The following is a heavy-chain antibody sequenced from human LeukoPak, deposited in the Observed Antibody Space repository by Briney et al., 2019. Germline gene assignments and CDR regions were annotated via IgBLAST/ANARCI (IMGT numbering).Heavy chain of an antibody. CDR1: RGTFSSYA. V-gene: IGHV1-69*05. J-gene: IGHJ5*02. D-gene: IGHD3-22*01. CDR3: ARGLGDSSGYYYALRFDP. Sequence: SVKVSCKASRGTFSSYAISWVRQAPGQGLEWMGGIFPLFGTANYAQKFQDRVTITTDESTSTAYMELSSLRSEDTAVYYCARGLGDSSGYYYALRFDPWGQGTLVTVSS. CDR2: IFPLFGTA.